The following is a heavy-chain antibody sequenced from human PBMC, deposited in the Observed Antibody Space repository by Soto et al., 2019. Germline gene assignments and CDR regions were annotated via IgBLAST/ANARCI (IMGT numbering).Heavy chain of an antibody. CDR2: ISGSGGST. V-gene: IGHV3-23*01. D-gene: IGHD3-16*02. J-gene: IGHJ4*02. Sequence: GGSLRLSCAASGFTFSSYAMSWVRQAPGKGLEWVSAISGSGGSTYYADSVKGRFNISRDNSKNTLYLQINSLRAEDTAVYYCATPIVNGHKTNFDYWGQGTLVTVSS. CDR1: GFTFSSYA. CDR3: ATPIVNGHKTNFDY.